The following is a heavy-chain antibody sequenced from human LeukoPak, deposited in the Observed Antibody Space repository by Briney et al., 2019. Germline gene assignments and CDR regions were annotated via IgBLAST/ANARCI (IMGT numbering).Heavy chain of an antibody. CDR2: ISFDAGNK. CDR3: AKDYLFTDFAVPGPFDY. V-gene: IGHV3-30*18. CDR1: GFTFSSFG. Sequence: GGSLRLSCVASGFTFSSFGMHWVRQAPGKGLEWVAVISFDAGNKYYADSVKDRFTISRDNSKNTLFLQMNSLRTEDTAMYYCAKDYLFTDFAVPGPFDYWGQGTLVTVSS. J-gene: IGHJ4*02. D-gene: IGHD6-19*01.